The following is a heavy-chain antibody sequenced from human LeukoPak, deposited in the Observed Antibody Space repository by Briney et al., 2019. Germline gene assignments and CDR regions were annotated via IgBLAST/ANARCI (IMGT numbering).Heavy chain of an antibody. CDR3: ARERRYYDILTGPFDY. V-gene: IGHV4-59*01. J-gene: IGHJ4*02. D-gene: IGHD3-9*01. CDR2: IYYSGST. CDR1: GGSISSYY. Sequence: PSETLSFTCTVSGGSISSYYWSWIRQPPGKGLEWIGYIYYSGSTNYNPSLKSRVTISVDTSKNQFSLKLSSVTAADTAVYYCARERRYYDILTGPFDYWGQGTLVTVSS.